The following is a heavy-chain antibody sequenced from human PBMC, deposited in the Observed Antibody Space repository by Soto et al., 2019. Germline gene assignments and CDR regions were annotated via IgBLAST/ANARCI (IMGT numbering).Heavy chain of an antibody. Sequence: GGSLRLSCAASGFTFSRHAIHWGRLTPGRGLEWVLAISRDGSYIYYTDSVKGRFTVSRDNSKNTVFVQMNRLIPDDTALYFCARTRNGGVADSFDSWGQGTRVTAPQ. CDR2: ISRDGSYI. J-gene: IGHJ5*01. CDR3: ARTRNGGVADSFDS. CDR1: GFTFSRHA. V-gene: IGHV3-30*04. D-gene: IGHD3-3*01.